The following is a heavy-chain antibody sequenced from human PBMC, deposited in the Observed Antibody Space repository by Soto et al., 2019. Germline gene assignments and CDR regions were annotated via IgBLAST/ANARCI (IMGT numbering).Heavy chain of an antibody. CDR1: GVSISSGGYY. CDR3: ARESGRAIGRGGYPSYYYYYMDV. J-gene: IGHJ6*03. Sequence: SETLSLSCTVSGVSISSGGYYWSWIRQHPGKGLEWIGYIYYSGSTYYNPSLKSRVTISVDTSKNQFSLKLSSVTAADTAVYYCARESGRAIGRGGYPSYYYYYMDVWGKGTTVT. D-gene: IGHD5-12*01. CDR2: IYYSGST. V-gene: IGHV4-31*03.